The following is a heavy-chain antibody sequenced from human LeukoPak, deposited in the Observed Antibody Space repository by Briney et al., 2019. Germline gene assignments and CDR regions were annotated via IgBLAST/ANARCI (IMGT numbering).Heavy chain of an antibody. CDR1: GYTFTSYG. CDR3: ARDRAAAAGDYFDY. Sequence: VSVKVSCKASGYTFTSYGISWVRQAPGQGLEWMGWFSAYNGNTNYAQKLQGRVTMTTDTSTSTAYMELRSLRSDDTAVYYCARDRAAAAGDYFDYWGQGTLVTVSS. D-gene: IGHD6-13*01. J-gene: IGHJ4*02. CDR2: FSAYNGNT. V-gene: IGHV1-18*01.